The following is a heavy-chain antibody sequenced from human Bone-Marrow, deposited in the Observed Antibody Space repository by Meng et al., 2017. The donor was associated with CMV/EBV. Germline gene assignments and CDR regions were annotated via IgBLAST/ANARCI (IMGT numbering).Heavy chain of an antibody. CDR1: GSTFSTYG. CDR3: ARDHIAARPGWFDP. D-gene: IGHD6-6*01. V-gene: IGHV1-18*01. CDR2: ISAYNGDT. J-gene: IGHJ5*02. Sequence: ASGSTFSTYGISWVRQAPGQGLEWMGWISAYNGDTNYAQKFQGRVTMTTDTSTSTAYMELRSLRSDDAAIYYCARDHIAARPGWFDPWGQGTLVTVSS.